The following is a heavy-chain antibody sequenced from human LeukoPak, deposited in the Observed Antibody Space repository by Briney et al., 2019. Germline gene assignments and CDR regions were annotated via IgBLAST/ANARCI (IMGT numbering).Heavy chain of an antibody. Sequence: PSEILSLTCSVSGGSISSSIHYWAWTRQPPGKGLEWLATISESGTTYYHPSLKSRVTISVDTSKNQFSLNLGSVTAADTAVYYCARYSGSYFDYWGQGALVTVSS. CDR1: GGSISSSIHY. J-gene: IGHJ4*02. V-gene: IGHV4-39*01. D-gene: IGHD6-19*01. CDR2: ISESGTT. CDR3: ARYSGSYFDY.